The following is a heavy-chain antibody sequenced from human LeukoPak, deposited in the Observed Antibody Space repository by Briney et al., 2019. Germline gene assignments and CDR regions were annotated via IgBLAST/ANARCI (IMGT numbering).Heavy chain of an antibody. Sequence: ASVKVSCKASGYRLTELAMHWVRQAPGKGLEWMGGFDPEVGETLYAQKFQGRVTMTEDTSTDTAYMELSSLKSEDTAVYFCAAFHYDSSRFSYYFDHWGQGTLVTVSS. CDR3: AAFHYDSSRFSYYFDH. D-gene: IGHD3-22*01. CDR2: FDPEVGET. J-gene: IGHJ4*02. V-gene: IGHV1-24*01. CDR1: GYRLTELA.